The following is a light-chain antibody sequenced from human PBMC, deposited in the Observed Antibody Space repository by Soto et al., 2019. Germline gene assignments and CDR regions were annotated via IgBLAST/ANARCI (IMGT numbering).Light chain of an antibody. CDR1: QSVLYSSNNKNY. Sequence: DIVMTQSPDSLAVSLGERATINCKSSQSVLYSSNNKNYLAWYQKKPGQPPKLLIYWASTRESGFPDRFSGSGSGTDFTLTISSLQAEDVAVYYCQQYYSTPPTFGHGTKVEIK. V-gene: IGKV4-1*01. CDR3: QQYYSTPPT. J-gene: IGKJ1*01. CDR2: WAS.